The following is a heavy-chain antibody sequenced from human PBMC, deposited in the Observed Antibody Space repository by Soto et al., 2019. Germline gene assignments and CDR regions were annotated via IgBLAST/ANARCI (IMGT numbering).Heavy chain of an antibody. J-gene: IGHJ4*02. D-gene: IGHD3-3*01. CDR2: IIPIFDTI. CDR1: GATFSSFA. V-gene: IGHV1-69*01. CDR3: ASPPRWSGYYVAFDY. Sequence: QVQLLQSGAEVKKPGSSLKVSCKASGATFSSFAFSWVRQAPGQGLEWMGVIIPIFDTIKFARKFQGRVPMTADESTGTAYMALDRLTSEDTAVYYCASPPRWSGYYVAFDYWGQGTLVIVSS.